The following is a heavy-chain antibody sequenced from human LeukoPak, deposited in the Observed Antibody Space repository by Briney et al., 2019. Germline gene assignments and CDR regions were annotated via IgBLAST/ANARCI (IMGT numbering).Heavy chain of an antibody. J-gene: IGHJ4*02. Sequence: PSETLSLTCAVYGGSFSGYYWSWIRQPPGKGLEWIGEINHSGSTNYNPSLKSRVTISVDTSKNQFSLKLSSVTAADTAVYYCARVYSIDYFDYWGQGTLVTVSS. V-gene: IGHV4-34*01. CDR2: INHSGST. CDR1: GGSFSGYY. D-gene: IGHD4-11*01. CDR3: ARVYSIDYFDY.